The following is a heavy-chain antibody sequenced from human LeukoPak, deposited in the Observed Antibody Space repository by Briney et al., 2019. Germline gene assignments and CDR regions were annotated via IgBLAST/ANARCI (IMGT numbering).Heavy chain of an antibody. CDR2: IIPNSGAT. CDR1: GYTFTGYY. Sequence: ASVKVSCKASGYTFTGYYMHWVRQAPGQGLEWMGWIIPNSGATNYAQKFQGGVTMTRDTSISTAYMELSRLRSDDTAVYYCKRSNHYYGSGSGDAFDIWGQGTMVTVSS. J-gene: IGHJ3*02. CDR3: KRSNHYYGSGSGDAFDI. D-gene: IGHD3-10*01. V-gene: IGHV1-2*02.